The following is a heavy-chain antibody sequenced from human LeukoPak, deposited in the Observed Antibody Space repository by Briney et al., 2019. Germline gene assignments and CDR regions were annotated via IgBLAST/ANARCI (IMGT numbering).Heavy chain of an antibody. CDR1: GGSISSYY. D-gene: IGHD3-3*01. J-gene: IGHJ6*02. V-gene: IGHV4-59*01. CDR2: IYYSGST. Sequence: SETLSLTCTVSGGSISSYYWSWIRQPPGKGLEWIGYIYYSGSTNYNPSLKSRVTISVDTSKSQFSLKLSSVTAADTAVYYCARGVRDFWSGPPGYGMDVWGQGTTVTVSS. CDR3: ARGVRDFWSGPPGYGMDV.